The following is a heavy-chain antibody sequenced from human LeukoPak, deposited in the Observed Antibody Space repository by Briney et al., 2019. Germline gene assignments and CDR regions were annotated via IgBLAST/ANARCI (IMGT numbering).Heavy chain of an antibody. CDR1: GGSITTSNFY. Sequence: SETLSLACSLSGGSITTSNFYWGWIRQPPGKGLEWIGSIFYTGSTFYNPSLKSRVTISVDTSKNQFSLKLTSVTAADTAVYYCARVALWWPLLSDDGDDDYWGPGTLVTVSS. CDR3: ARVALWWPLLSDDGDDDY. J-gene: IGHJ4*02. CDR2: IFYTGST. D-gene: IGHD2-15*01. V-gene: IGHV4-39*01.